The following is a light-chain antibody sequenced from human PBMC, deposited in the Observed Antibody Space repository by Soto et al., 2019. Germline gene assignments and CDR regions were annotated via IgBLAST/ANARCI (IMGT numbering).Light chain of an antibody. CDR3: QQYGSSPLT. J-gene: IGKJ4*01. CDR2: GAS. Sequence: EIVLTQSPGTLSLSPGEGATLSCRASQSVSSNYLAWYHHKPGQAPRLLIYGASNRATDVPDRFSGSGSGTDFTLTISRLEPEDFALYYRQQYGSSPLTFGGGTKVEIK. CDR1: QSVSSNY. V-gene: IGKV3-20*01.